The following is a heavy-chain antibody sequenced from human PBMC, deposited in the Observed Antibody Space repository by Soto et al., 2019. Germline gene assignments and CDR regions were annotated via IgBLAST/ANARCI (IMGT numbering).Heavy chain of an antibody. CDR1: GYTFTSYG. J-gene: IGHJ4*02. D-gene: IGHD5-12*01. CDR3: ARGDERPLRWGFFDH. CDR2: ISVSNGNP. V-gene: IGHV1-18*01. Sequence: QVDLVQSGAEVLKPGASVKVSCKASGYTFTSYGITWVRQAPGQGLEWMGWISVSNGNPHYAPQLQDRVTVTTDTSTNTAFMELRSLTSDDTAVYYCARGDERPLRWGFFDHWGLGTLNNVSS.